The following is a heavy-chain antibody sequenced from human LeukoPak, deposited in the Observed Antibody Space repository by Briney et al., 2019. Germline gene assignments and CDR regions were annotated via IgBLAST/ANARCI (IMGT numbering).Heavy chain of an antibody. J-gene: IGHJ4*02. CDR1: GYTFTSYY. Sequence: ASVKVSCKASGYTFTSYYMHWVRQAPGQGLEWMGIINPSGGSTSYAQKFQGRVTITRDTSASTAYMELSSLRSEDTAVYYCARDWYQLPFDYWGQGTLVTVSS. V-gene: IGHV1-46*01. CDR3: ARDWYQLPFDY. D-gene: IGHD2-2*01. CDR2: INPSGGST.